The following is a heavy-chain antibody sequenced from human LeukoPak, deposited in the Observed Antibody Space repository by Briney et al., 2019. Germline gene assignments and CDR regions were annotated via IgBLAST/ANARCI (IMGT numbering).Heavy chain of an antibody. CDR2: IYHSGST. CDR1: GGSISSYY. D-gene: IGHD2-21*01. Sequence: SETLSLTCTVSGGSISSYYWSWIRQPPGKGLEWIGSIYHSGSTYYNPSLKSRVTISVDTSKNQFSLKLSSVTAADTAVYYCARDFGDHYFDYWGQGTLVTVSS. J-gene: IGHJ4*02. CDR3: ARDFGDHYFDY. V-gene: IGHV4-38-2*02.